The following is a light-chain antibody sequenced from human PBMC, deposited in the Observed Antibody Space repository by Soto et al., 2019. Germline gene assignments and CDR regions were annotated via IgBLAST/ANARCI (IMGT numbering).Light chain of an antibody. CDR3: SSYAASNNCYIE. CDR2: EVT. Sequence: QSALTQPPSASGSPGQSVTISCTGTSSDGGGYNDVSWYQQYPGRAPKLMIYEVTKRPSGVPDRSSGSKSGNTASLTVSGLQAEDEADYYCSSYAASNNCYIEFGGGTKLTVL. J-gene: IGLJ3*02. CDR1: SSDGGGYND. V-gene: IGLV2-8*01.